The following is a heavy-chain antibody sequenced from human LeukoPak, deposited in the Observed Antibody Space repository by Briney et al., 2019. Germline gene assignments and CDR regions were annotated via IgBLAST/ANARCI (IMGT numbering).Heavy chain of an antibody. CDR2: ISTSGST. CDR3: AKDSTLFKFGYDNSGHFDY. J-gene: IGHJ4*02. Sequence: TSETLSLTCTVSGGSISSYYWSWIRQPAGKGLESIGHISTSGSTNYNPSLKSRVTMSGDTSKNQFSLKLSSVTAADTAVYYCAKDSTLFKFGYDNSGHFDYWGRGTLVTVSS. V-gene: IGHV4-4*07. CDR1: GGSISSYY. D-gene: IGHD3-22*01.